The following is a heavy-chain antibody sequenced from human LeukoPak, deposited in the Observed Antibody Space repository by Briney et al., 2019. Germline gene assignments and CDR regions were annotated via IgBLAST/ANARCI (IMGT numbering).Heavy chain of an antibody. CDR3: ARHKGSGYYCEVLDY. CDR1: GGSSSGYY. J-gene: IGHJ4*02. CDR2: IFYSGST. D-gene: IGHD3-22*01. Sequence: SETLSLTCAVYGGSSSGYYWGWVRQPPGRGLEWIVSIFYSGSTHYTPPLKSRVTISVDTTKNKFSLKLSSVAAADTAVYYCARHKGSGYYCEVLDYWGQGTLVTVSS. V-gene: IGHV4-34*12.